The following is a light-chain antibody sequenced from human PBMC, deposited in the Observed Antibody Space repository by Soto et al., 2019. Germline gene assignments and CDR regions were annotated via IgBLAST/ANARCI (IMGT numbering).Light chain of an antibody. CDR2: DAS. CDR3: QQRSNWPRT. CDR1: QDISNH. V-gene: IGKV1-33*01. Sequence: DIQMTQSPSSLSASVGDRVTITCQASQDISNHLNWYQQKPGKAPKLLIYDASNLETGVPSRFSGSGSGTDFTVTISSLEPEDFAVYYCQQRSNWPRTFGQGTRLEIK. J-gene: IGKJ5*01.